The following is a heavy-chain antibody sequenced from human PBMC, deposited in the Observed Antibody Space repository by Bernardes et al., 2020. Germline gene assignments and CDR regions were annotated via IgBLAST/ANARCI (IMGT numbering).Heavy chain of an antibody. CDR3: ASQTTVRGGGARGLDP. Sequence: ASVKVSCKASGYTFTSYYMHWVRQAPGQGLEWMGIINPSGGSTSYAQKFQGRVTMTRDTSTSTVYMELSSLRSEDTAVYYCASQTTVRGGGARGLDPWGQGTLVTVSS. CDR1: GYTFTSYY. CDR2: INPSGGST. D-gene: IGHD4-4*01. J-gene: IGHJ5*02. V-gene: IGHV1-46*01.